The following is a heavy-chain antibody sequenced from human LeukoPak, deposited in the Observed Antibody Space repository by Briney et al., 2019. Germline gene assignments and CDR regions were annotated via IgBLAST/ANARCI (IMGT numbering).Heavy chain of an antibody. CDR3: AKAQYYGSGSSRFDY. CDR1: GFTFSSYA. CDR2: ISGSGGST. V-gene: IGHV3-23*01. J-gene: IGHJ4*02. Sequence: GGSLRLSCAASGFTFSSYAMRWVRQAPGKGLEWVSAISGSGGSTYYADSVKGRFTISRDNSKNTLYLQMNSLRAEDTAVYYCAKAQYYGSGSSRFDYWGQGTLVTVSS. D-gene: IGHD3-10*01.